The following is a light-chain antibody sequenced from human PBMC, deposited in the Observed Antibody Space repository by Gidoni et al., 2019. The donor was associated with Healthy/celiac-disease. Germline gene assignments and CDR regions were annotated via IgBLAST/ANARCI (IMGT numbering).Light chain of an antibody. Sequence: AIRMTQSPSSFSASTGDRVTITCRASQGISSYFAWYQQKPGKAAKLLIYAASTLQSGVPSRFSGSGSGTDFTLTISCLQSEDFATYYCQQYYSYPRTFGQGTKLEIK. V-gene: IGKV1-8*01. CDR1: QGISSY. CDR2: AAS. CDR3: QQYYSYPRT. J-gene: IGKJ2*02.